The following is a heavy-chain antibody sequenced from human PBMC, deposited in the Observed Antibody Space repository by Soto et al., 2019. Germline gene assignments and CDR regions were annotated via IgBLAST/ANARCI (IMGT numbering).Heavy chain of an antibody. J-gene: IGHJ4*02. CDR1: GFTFTNSA. Sequence: GASEKVSCKASGFTFTNSAVQWLRQARGQRLEWIGWIVVGSGNTNYAQKFQERVTITRDMSTSTAYMELSSLRSEDTAVYYCAAGHGGNSGYWGQGTLVTVSS. V-gene: IGHV1-58*01. CDR3: AAGHGGNSGY. CDR2: IVVGSGNT. D-gene: IGHD2-21*02.